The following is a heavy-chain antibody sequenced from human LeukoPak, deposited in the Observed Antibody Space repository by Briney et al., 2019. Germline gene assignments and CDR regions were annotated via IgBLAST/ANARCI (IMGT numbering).Heavy chain of an antibody. CDR3: ASNYGGTPRFSLVFDS. D-gene: IGHD4-23*01. CDR2: IIPILGIA. V-gene: IGHV1-69*04. J-gene: IGHJ4*02. CDR1: GGTFSSYA. Sequence: ASVKVSCKASGGTFSSYAISWVRQAPGQGLEWMGRIIPILGIANYAQKFQGRVTITADRSTSTAYMELSSLRSEDTAVYYCASNYGGTPRFSLVFDSWGQGTLVTVSS.